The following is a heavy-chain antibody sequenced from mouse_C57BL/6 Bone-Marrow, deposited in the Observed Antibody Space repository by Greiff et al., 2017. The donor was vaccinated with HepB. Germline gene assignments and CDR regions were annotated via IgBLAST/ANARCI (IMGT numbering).Heavy chain of an antibody. CDR2: IRLKSDNYAT. CDR1: GFTFSNYW. V-gene: IGHV6-3*01. CDR3: TVGRLRRLSFAY. Sequence: EVKLMESGGGLVQPGGSMKLSCVASGFTFSNYWMNWVRQSPEKGLEWVAQIRLKSDNYATHYAESVKGRFTISRDDSKSSVYLQMNNLRAEDTGIYYCTVGRLRRLSFAYWGQGTLVTVSA. D-gene: IGHD2-4*01. J-gene: IGHJ3*01.